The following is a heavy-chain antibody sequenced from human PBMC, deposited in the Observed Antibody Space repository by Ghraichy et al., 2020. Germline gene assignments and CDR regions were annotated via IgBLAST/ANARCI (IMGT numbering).Heavy chain of an antibody. J-gene: IGHJ4*02. D-gene: IGHD6-19*01. V-gene: IGHV1-8*01. CDR1: GYTFTNHD. CDR2: MNPDSGNR. Sequence: ASVKVSCKASGYTFTNHDINWVRQATGQGLEWMGWMNPDSGNRGYAQKFQGRVTMTRNTSVTTAYMELNSLTSEDTAVYYCGRGRYSSGWLIDYWGQGTPVTVSS. CDR3: GRGRYSSGWLIDY.